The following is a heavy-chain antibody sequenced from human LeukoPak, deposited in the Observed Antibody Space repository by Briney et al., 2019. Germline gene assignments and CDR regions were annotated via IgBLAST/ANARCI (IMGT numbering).Heavy chain of an antibody. CDR2: IAYDGSRT. Sequence: PGRSLRLSWAGAGFTFGGYGMGWFRQTPSKWLEWVAVIAYDGSRTFYADSVKGRFTISRDNSKNTMSVQMDGLRAEDTAVYYCTRYNNDHFDYWGQGTLVTVSS. CDR3: TRYNNDHFDY. CDR1: GFTFGGYG. J-gene: IGHJ4*02. D-gene: IGHD1-14*01. V-gene: IGHV3-33*01.